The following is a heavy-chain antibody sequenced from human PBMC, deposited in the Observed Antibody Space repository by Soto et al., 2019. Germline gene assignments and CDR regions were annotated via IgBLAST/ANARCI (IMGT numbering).Heavy chain of an antibody. J-gene: IGHJ4*02. Sequence: QVQLVQSGAEVKEPGASVKVSCKTSGYLFTNYGITWVRQAPGQGLEYMGWVSTYDDDINFAQKFKGRVTMTTDTSTNTAYMDLRSLTSDDTAVYYCARDWGARTITDYWGQGTLVTVST. CDR3: ARDWGARTITDY. V-gene: IGHV1-18*01. CDR2: VSTYDDDI. CDR1: GYLFTNYG. D-gene: IGHD5-12*01.